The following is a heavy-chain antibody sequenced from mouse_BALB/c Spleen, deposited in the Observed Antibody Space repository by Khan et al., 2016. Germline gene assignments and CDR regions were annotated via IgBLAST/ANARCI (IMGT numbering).Heavy chain of an antibody. D-gene: IGHD1-1*01. CDR1: GYSITSDYA. CDR2: ISYSGST. V-gene: IGHV3-2*02. CDR3: TRTDYSLCYAMDY. Sequence: EVQLQEPGPGLVNPSQSLSLTCTVTGYSITSDYAWNWIRQSPGNKLEWMGYISYSGSTSYNPSLKSRSSITRDTSKNHFFLQLNSVNTEDTATSYDTRTDYSLCYAMDYWGQGTSVTVSS. J-gene: IGHJ4*01.